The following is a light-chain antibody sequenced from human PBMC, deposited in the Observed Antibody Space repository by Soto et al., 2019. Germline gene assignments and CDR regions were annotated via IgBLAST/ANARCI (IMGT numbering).Light chain of an antibody. V-gene: IGKV3-20*01. J-gene: IGKJ1*01. CDR3: GQFVSAPPRT. CDR2: GAS. CDR1: QSVSSSY. Sequence: EKVMTQSPATLSVSPGERATLSCRAIQSVSSSYLAWYQQKPGQAPRLLIYGASSRATGIPDRFSGSGSGTDFTLTISRLEPEDFAVYFCGQFVSAPPRTFGQGTKVDIK.